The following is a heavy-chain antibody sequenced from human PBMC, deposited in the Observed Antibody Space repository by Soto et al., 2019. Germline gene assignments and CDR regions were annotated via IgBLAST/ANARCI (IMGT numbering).Heavy chain of an antibody. Sequence: EVQLLESGGGLVQPGGSLRLSRAASGFTFSSYAMSWVRQAPGKGLEWVSAISGSGGSTYYADSVKGRFTISRDNSKNTLYLQMNSLRAEDTAVYYCAKPLYYDILTGYSYWGQGTLVTVSS. CDR2: ISGSGGST. CDR3: AKPLYYDILTGYSY. V-gene: IGHV3-23*01. CDR1: GFTFSSYA. D-gene: IGHD3-9*01. J-gene: IGHJ4*02.